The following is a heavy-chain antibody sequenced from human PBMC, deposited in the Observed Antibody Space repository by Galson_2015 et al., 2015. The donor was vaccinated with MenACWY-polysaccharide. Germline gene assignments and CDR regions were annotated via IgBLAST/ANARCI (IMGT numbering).Heavy chain of an antibody. CDR2: MNPNSGNT. V-gene: IGHV1-8*01. CDR1: GYNFNSYD. Sequence: SVKVSCKASGYNFNSYDINWVRQATGQGLEWMGWMNPNSGNTGYAQKLQGRVTMTRDTSINTAYMELSSRTSEDTAVYYCARRTPRRKPQCYLYYWGHRTQVTVSS. J-gene: IGHJ4*01. CDR3: ARRTPRRKPQCYLYY.